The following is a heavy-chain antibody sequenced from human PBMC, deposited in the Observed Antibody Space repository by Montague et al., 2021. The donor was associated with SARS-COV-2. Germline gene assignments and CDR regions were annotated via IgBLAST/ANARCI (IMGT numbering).Heavy chain of an antibody. D-gene: IGHD6-13*01. V-gene: IGHV4-39*07. CDR1: GGSISSSSYY. Sequence: ETLSLTCTVSGGSISSSSYYWGWIRQPPGKGLEWIGSIFYSGSTDYNPSLTSRVTISVDTSKNQFSLKLSSVAAADTAVYYCARVGRGSSWYEVAFDIWGQGTMVTVSS. CDR3: ARVGRGSSWYEVAFDI. J-gene: IGHJ3*02. CDR2: IFYSGST.